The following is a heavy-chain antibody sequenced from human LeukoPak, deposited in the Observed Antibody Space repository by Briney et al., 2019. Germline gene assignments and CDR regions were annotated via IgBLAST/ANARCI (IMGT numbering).Heavy chain of an antibody. V-gene: IGHV1-46*01. Sequence: ASVKVSCKASGYTFTNYYMHWVRQAPGQGLEWMGIIHPSGGSATYAQGFQGRVTMTRDTSTSTVYMELSSLRSEDTAVYYCARGHCGGDCPMDYWGQGTLVTVSS. CDR1: GYTFTNYY. CDR3: ARGHCGGDCPMDY. J-gene: IGHJ4*02. CDR2: IHPSGGSA. D-gene: IGHD2-21*02.